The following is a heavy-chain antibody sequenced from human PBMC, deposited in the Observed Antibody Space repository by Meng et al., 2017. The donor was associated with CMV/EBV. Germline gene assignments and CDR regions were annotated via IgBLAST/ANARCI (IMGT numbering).Heavy chain of an antibody. Sequence: ASVKVSCKASGYTFTGYYMHWVRQAPGQGLEWMGWINPNSGGTNYAQKFQGRVNMTRDTSISTAYMELSRLRSDDTAVYYCARVPRIAARRGYFDYWGQGTLVTVSS. J-gene: IGHJ4*02. D-gene: IGHD6-6*01. CDR1: GYTFTGYY. CDR3: ARVPRIAARRGYFDY. CDR2: INPNSGGT. V-gene: IGHV1-2*02.